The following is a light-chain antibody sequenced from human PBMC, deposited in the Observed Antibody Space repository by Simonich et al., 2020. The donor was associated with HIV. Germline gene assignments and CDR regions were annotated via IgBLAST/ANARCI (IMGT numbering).Light chain of an antibody. V-gene: IGLV2-14*03. CDR3: CSYAGGYTWV. J-gene: IGLJ2*01. CDR2: DFS. CDR1: SSDVGGYKY. Sequence: QSALTQPASVSGSPGQSITISCTGTSSDVGGYKYVSWYQQHPGKAPKLIIYDFSNRPSGVSNRFSGSKSGYTASLTISGLRAEDEADYYCCSYAGGYTWVFGGGTKVTVL.